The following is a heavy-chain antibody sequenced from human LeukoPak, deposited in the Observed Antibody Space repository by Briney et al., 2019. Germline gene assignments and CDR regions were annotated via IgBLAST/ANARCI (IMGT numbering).Heavy chain of an antibody. CDR2: IYPGDSDT. CDR3: ARPNPRSWDFDY. V-gene: IGHV5-51*01. D-gene: IGHD3-10*01. CDR1: GYSFTTYW. Sequence: GESLKISCKDSGYSFTTYWIGWVRQMPGKGLEWMGIIYPGDSDTRYSPSFQGQVTISADKSITTAYLQWSSLKASDTAVYYCARPNPRSWDFDYWGQGTLVTVSS. J-gene: IGHJ4*02.